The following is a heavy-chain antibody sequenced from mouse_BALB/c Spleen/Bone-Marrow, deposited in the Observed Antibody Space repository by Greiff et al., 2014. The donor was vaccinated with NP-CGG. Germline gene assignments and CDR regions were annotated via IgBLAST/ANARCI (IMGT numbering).Heavy chain of an antibody. CDR1: GYTFTTYT. Sequence: VQLQQSGAELARPGASVKMSCKASGYTFTTYTMHWVQQRPGQGLEWVGYINPSTGFTNYNQIFKDKATLAADKSSSTAYMQLSRLTSKDSAVYYCARGGFLLRSLALDYWGQGTSVTVSS. J-gene: IGHJ4*01. CDR2: INPSTGFT. CDR3: ARGGFLLRSLALDY. D-gene: IGHD1-1*01. V-gene: IGHV1-4*01.